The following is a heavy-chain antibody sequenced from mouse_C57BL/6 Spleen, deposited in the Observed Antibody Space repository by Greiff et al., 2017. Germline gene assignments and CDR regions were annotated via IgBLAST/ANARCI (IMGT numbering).Heavy chain of an antibody. CDR1: GFNIKDDY. V-gene: IGHV14-4*01. J-gene: IGHJ4*01. CDR2: IDPENGDT. Sequence: EVQLQQSGAELVRPGASVKLSCTASGFNIKDDYMHWVKQRPEQGLEWIGWIDPENGDTEDASKFQGKATLTADPSSNTAYLQLSSLTSEDTAVYYCTSMTTVVAPCAMDYWGQGTSVTVSS. D-gene: IGHD1-1*01. CDR3: TSMTTVVAPCAMDY.